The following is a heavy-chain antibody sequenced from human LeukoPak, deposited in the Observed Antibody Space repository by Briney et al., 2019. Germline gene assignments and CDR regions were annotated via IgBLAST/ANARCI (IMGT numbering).Heavy chain of an antibody. CDR3: ARWAGYYGSGSYYNWFDP. J-gene: IGHJ5*02. CDR1: GGSISSYY. CDR2: IYYSGST. D-gene: IGHD3-10*01. Sequence: SETLSLTCTVSGGSISSYYWSWIRQPPGKGLEWIGYIYYSGSTNYNPSLKSRVTISVDTSKNQFSLKLSSVTAADTAVYYCARWAGYYGSGSYYNWFDPWGQGTLVTVSS. V-gene: IGHV4-59*08.